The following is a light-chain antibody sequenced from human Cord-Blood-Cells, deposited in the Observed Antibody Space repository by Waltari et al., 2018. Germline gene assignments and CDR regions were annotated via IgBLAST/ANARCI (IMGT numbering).Light chain of an antibody. V-gene: IGLV2-23*02. CDR3: CSYAGSSTFV. CDR1: SSDVGSYNL. Sequence: QSALTQPASVSGSPGQSITISCTGTSSDVGSYNLVSWYQQHPGKAPKLMIYEVSKRPSGVSNRFSVSKSGHTASLTISALQTEDEADYYCCSYAGSSTFVFGTGTKVTVL. J-gene: IGLJ1*01. CDR2: EVS.